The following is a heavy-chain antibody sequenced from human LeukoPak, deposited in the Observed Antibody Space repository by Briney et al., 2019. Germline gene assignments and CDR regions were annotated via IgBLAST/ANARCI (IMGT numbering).Heavy chain of an antibody. J-gene: IGHJ4*02. D-gene: IGHD6-19*01. CDR2: IWYDGSNK. V-gene: IGHV3-33*01. CDR3: AGFMYSSGWYDFDY. CDR1: GFTFSSYG. Sequence: PGRSLRLSCAASGFTFSSYGMHWVRQAPGKGLEWVAVIWYDGSNKYYADSVKGRFTISRDNSKNTLYLQMNSLRAEDTAVYYCAGFMYSSGWYDFDYWGQGTLVTVSS.